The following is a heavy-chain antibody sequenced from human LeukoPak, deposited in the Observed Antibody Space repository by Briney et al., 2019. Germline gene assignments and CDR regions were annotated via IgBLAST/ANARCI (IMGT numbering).Heavy chain of an antibody. CDR2: IYYSGST. D-gene: IGHD3-22*01. V-gene: IGHV4-30-4*01. J-gene: IGHJ5*02. CDR3: ARGGGDYDDLWWFDP. CDR1: GGSISSGDYY. Sequence: SETLSLTRTVSGGSISSGDYYWSWIRQPPGKGLEWIGYIYYSGSTYYNPSLKSRVTISVDTSKNQFSLKLSSVTAADTAVYYCARGGGDYDDLWWFDPGAREPWSPSPQ.